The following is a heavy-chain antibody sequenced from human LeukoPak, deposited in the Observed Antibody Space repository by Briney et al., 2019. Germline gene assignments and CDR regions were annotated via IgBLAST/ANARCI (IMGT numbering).Heavy chain of an antibody. Sequence: PSETLSLTCTVSGGSISSSNWWSWVRQPPGKGLEWIGVIYHSGSTNYKPSLKSRVTISVDKSKNQFSLNLSSVTAADTAVYYCARDGAVAGTVLQHWGQGTLVTVSS. CDR1: GGSISSSNW. V-gene: IGHV4-4*02. J-gene: IGHJ1*01. D-gene: IGHD6-19*01. CDR2: IYHSGST. CDR3: ARDGAVAGTVLQH.